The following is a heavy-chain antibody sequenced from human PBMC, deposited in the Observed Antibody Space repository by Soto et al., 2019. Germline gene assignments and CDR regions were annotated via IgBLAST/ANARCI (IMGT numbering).Heavy chain of an antibody. Sequence: GGSLRLSCAASGFTFSSYAMHWVRQAPGKGLEWVAVISYDGSNKYYADSVKGRFTISRDNSKDTLYLQMNSLRAEDTAVYYCARIMITFRGVIVNAFDIWGQGTMVTVSS. V-gene: IGHV3-30-3*01. J-gene: IGHJ3*02. CDR1: GFTFSSYA. CDR2: ISYDGSNK. CDR3: ARIMITFRGVIVNAFDI. D-gene: IGHD3-16*02.